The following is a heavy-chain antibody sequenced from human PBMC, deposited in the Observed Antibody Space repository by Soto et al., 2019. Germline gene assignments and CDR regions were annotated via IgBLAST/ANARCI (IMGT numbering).Heavy chain of an antibody. D-gene: IGHD2-21*01. CDR2: IYPGDSDT. V-gene: IGHV5-51*01. J-gene: IGHJ4*02. Sequence: PGESLKISCKGSGYSFTSYWIGWVRQMPGKGLEWMGIIYPGDSDTRYSPSFQGQVTISADKSISTAYLQWSSLKASDTAMYYCARVSRATELRYYFYYWGQGTLVPVSS. CDR3: ARVSRATELRYYFYY. CDR1: GYSFTSYW.